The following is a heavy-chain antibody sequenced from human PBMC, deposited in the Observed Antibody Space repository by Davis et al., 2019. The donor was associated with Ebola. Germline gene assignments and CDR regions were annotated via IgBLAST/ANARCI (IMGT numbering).Heavy chain of an antibody. Sequence: ASVKVSCKASGYTFAAHYIHWVRQAPGQGLEWMGRINPNFGGKIYAQKFQDRVTLTIDTSINTAYMELDRLRSDDTAVYYCARGHTYGRWDDWFDPWGQGTLVTVSS. J-gene: IGHJ5*02. CDR3: ARGHTYGRWDDWFDP. D-gene: IGHD1-26*01. CDR1: GYTFAAHY. V-gene: IGHV1-2*06. CDR2: INPNFGGK.